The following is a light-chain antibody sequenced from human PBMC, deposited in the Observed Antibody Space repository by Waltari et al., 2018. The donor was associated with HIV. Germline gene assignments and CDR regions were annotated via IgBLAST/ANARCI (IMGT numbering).Light chain of an antibody. CDR1: SSDDGSYNL. CDR3: CSYAGSSYI. V-gene: IGLV2-23*02. Sequence: QSALTQPASVSGSPGQSITISCTATSSDDGSYNLVSCDQQHPGKAPKLMIYEVSKRPSGVSDRFSGSKSGNTASLTISGLQAEDEADYYCCSYAGSSYIFGTGTKVTVL. J-gene: IGLJ1*01. CDR2: EVS.